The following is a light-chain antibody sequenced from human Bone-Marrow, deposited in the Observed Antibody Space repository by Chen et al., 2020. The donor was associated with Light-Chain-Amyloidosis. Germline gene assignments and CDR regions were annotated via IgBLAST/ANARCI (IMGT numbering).Light chain of an antibody. Sequence: SYVLTQPSSVSVAPGQTATIACGGNNIGSTGVHWYQQTPCQAPLLVVYDDSDRPLGIPERLSGYNSGKTATLTISRVEAGDEADYYCQVWDRGSDRPVFGGGTKLTVL. CDR3: QVWDRGSDRPV. CDR1: NIGSTG. CDR2: DDS. J-gene: IGLJ3*02. V-gene: IGLV3-21*02.